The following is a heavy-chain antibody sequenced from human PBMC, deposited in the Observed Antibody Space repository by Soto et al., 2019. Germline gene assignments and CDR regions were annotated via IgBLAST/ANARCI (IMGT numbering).Heavy chain of an antibody. CDR3: ARPIGALSTTDFTY. Sequence: PGESLKISCKGSGYHFTNYWIGWVRQMPGKGLEWMGFIYPSDSDTRYSPSFQGQVTISADKSISTAYLQWSSLMASDTAMHYCARPIGALSTTDFTYWGQGTLVTVSS. V-gene: IGHV5-51*01. J-gene: IGHJ4*02. D-gene: IGHD3-22*01. CDR2: IYPSDSDT. CDR1: GYHFTNYW.